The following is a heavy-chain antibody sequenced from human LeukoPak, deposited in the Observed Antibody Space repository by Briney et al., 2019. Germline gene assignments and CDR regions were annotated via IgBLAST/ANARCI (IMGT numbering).Heavy chain of an antibody. Sequence: SETLSLTCTVSGGSISSSSYYWGWIRQPPGKGLEWIGSIYYSGSTYYNPSLKSRVTISVDTSKNQFSLKLSSVTAADTAVYYCKSGVVPAAISYYYYYMDVWGKGTTVTVSS. D-gene: IGHD2-2*02. J-gene: IGHJ6*03. CDR3: KSGVVPAAISYYYYYMDV. CDR2: IYYSGST. CDR1: GGSISSSSYY. V-gene: IGHV4-39*07.